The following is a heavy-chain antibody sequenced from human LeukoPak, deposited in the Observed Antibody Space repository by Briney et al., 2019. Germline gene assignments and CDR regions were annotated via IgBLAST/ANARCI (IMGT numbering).Heavy chain of an antibody. D-gene: IGHD2/OR15-2a*01. V-gene: IGHV3-23*01. CDR2: MSSSDDGR. CDR3: AKGPLLWN. J-gene: IGHJ4*02. CDR1: GFSFSSYA. Sequence: GGSLRLSCATSGFSFSSYAMSWVRQAPGKGLEWVSAMSSSDDGRYYAASVRGRFTISRDTSRSTLYLQMNSLRAEDTAVYYCAKGPLLWNWGQGTLVTVSS.